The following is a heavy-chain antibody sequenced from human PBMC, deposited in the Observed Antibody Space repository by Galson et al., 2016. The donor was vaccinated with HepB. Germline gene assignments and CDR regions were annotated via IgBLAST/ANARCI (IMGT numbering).Heavy chain of an antibody. V-gene: IGHV1-69*13. Sequence: SVKVSCKASGDPFSSYAIIWVRQAPGQGLEWVGGIIPSFGAPKYAQKFQGRVTITADELTSTVYMELSSLRSDDTVVYYCARDVDTTSDWGQGTLVTVSA. D-gene: IGHD5-18*01. CDR2: IIPSFGAP. J-gene: IGHJ4*02. CDR3: ARDVDTTSD. CDR1: GDPFSSYA.